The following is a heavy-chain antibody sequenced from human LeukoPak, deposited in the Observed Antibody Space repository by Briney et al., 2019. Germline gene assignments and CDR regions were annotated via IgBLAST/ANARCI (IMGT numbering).Heavy chain of an antibody. CDR3: ARGRNWGPSWYMDV. V-gene: IGHV3-48*03. CDR1: GFIFSSYE. CDR2: ISSGGTSI. Sequence: GGSLRLSCAASGFIFSSYEMNWVRQAPGKGLEWVSYISSGGTSIYYADSVKGRFTISRDDAKNSLYLQMNSLRIEDTAVYYCARGRNWGPSWYMDVWGKGTTVTVSS. D-gene: IGHD3-16*01. J-gene: IGHJ6*03.